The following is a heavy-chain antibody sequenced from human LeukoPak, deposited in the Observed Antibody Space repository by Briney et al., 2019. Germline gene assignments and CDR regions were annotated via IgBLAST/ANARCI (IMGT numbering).Heavy chain of an antibody. CDR1: GGSISSGNHY. D-gene: IGHD3-10*01. CDR3: ARRGDT. Sequence: PSETLSLTCSVSGGSISSGNHYWNWIRQPAGKGLEWIGRIYANESTDYNPSLESRVTISLDTLKNQFSLKLTSVTAADTAVYYCARRGDTWGKGTTVTISS. V-gene: IGHV4-61*02. CDR2: IYANEST. J-gene: IGHJ6*04.